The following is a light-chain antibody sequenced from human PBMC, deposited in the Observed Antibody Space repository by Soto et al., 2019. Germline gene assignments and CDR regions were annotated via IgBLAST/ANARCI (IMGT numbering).Light chain of an antibody. Sequence: EIVLTQPPGTLSLSPGEKATLSCRASQNVNSSYLTWYQQKPGQAPRLLIYGASSRATVIPDRFSGSGSGKAFTLTFSRLEPEDFAVYYCQQYGSSPVTFGQGTRLEI. V-gene: IGKV3-20*01. J-gene: IGKJ5*01. CDR1: QNVNSSY. CDR3: QQYGSSPVT. CDR2: GAS.